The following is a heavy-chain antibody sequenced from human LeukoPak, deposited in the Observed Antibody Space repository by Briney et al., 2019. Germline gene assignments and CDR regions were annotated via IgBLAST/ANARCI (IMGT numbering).Heavy chain of an antibody. CDR3: ARALIGYYFDY. Sequence: SSETLSLTCTVSGGSIGSYYWSWIRQPPGKGLEWIGYIYYSGSTNYNPSLKSRVTISVDTSKNQFSLKLSSVTAADTAVYYCARALIGYYFDYWGQGTLVTVSS. CDR1: GGSIGSYY. V-gene: IGHV4-59*12. D-gene: IGHD2-8*01. J-gene: IGHJ4*02. CDR2: IYYSGST.